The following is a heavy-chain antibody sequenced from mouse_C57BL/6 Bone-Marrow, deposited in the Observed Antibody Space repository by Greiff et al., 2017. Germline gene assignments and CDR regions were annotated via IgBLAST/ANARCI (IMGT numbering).Heavy chain of an antibody. CDR2: INPGSGGT. V-gene: IGHV1-54*01. D-gene: IGHD2-3*01. CDR3: VYDGYPYWYFDV. Sequence: VQLQQSGAELVRPGTSVKVSCKASGYAFANYLIEWVKQRPGQGLEWIGVINPGSGGTNYNEKFKGKATLTADKSSSTAYMQLSILTSEDSAVYFCVYDGYPYWYFDVWGTGTTVTVSS. J-gene: IGHJ1*03. CDR1: GYAFANYL.